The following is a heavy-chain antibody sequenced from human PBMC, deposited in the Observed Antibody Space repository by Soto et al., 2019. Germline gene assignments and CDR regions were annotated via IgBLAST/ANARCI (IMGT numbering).Heavy chain of an antibody. CDR2: IKTRSEGVST. J-gene: IGHJ4*02. D-gene: IGHD3-10*01. CDR1: GFAFSSAW. CDR3: ATGSDGGY. Sequence: EVQLVESGGGLVKPGESLRLSCAASGFAFSSAWMNWVRQAPGKGLEWVGRIKTRSEGVSTQYPAPVRGRFTISRDDSKNTLSQQSSGLKIEDRAVYYCATGSDGGYWGQGTLVTVSS. V-gene: IGHV3-15*07.